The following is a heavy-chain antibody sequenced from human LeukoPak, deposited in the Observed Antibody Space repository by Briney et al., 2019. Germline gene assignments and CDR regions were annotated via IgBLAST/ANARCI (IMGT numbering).Heavy chain of an antibody. V-gene: IGHV1-46*01. D-gene: IGHD6-6*01. CDR1: GYTFPSYF. J-gene: IGHJ4*02. Sequence: ASVKVSCKSSGYTFPSYFMHWVRQAPGQGLEWMGIINPTGGSTTYAQKFQGRVTMTRDTSTSTVYMELSSLRSDDTAVYYCARTAARRFDYWGQGTLVTVSS. CDR3: ARTAARRFDY. CDR2: INPTGGST.